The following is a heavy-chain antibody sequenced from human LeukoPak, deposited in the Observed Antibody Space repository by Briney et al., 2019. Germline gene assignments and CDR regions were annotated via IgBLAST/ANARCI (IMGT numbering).Heavy chain of an antibody. CDR1: GGSISSYY. CDR2: IYYSGST. CDR3: ARGYSSSWLCYFDL. D-gene: IGHD6-13*01. J-gene: IGHJ2*01. V-gene: IGHV4-59*01. Sequence: PSETLSLTCTVSGGSISSYYWSWIRQPPRQGLEWIGYIYYSGSTNYNPSHKSRVTISVDTSKNQYSLKLSSLTAADTAVYYCARGYSSSWLCYFDLWGRGTLVTVSS.